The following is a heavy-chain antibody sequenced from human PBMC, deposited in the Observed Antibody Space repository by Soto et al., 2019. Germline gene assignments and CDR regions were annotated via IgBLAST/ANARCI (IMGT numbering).Heavy chain of an antibody. V-gene: IGHV3-21*01. CDR3: ARDREQLVGYYYYGMDV. CDR2: ISSSSSYI. J-gene: IGHJ6*02. CDR1: GFTFSSYI. Sequence: GGSLRLSCAASGFTFSSYIMNWVRQAPGKGLEWVSSISSSSSYIYYADSLKGLFTISRDNAKNSLYLQMNSLRAEDTAVYYCARDREQLVGYYYYGMDVWGQGTTVTVSS. D-gene: IGHD6-6*01.